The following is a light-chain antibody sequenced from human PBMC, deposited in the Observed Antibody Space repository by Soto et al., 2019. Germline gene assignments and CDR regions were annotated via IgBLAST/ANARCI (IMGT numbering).Light chain of an antibody. CDR2: LGS. J-gene: IGKJ1*01. Sequence: DIVLTQSPLSLPVTPGEPASISCRSSQSLLHSNGNIYLDWYLQKPGQSPQLLFYLGSIRASGVPDRVSGSGSGTDFTLKITRVEAEDVGVYYCMQAIQAPRTVGLGTKVEIK. CDR1: QSLLHSNGNIY. V-gene: IGKV2-28*01. CDR3: MQAIQAPRT.